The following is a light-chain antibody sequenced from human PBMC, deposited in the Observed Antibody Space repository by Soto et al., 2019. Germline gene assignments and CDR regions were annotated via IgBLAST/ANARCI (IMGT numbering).Light chain of an antibody. Sequence: QSVLTQPPSVSGAPGQRVTISCTGSSSNIGACYDVHWYQQLPGTAPKLLIYNNSNRPSGVPDRFSGSKSGTSASLAITGLQAEDEADYYCQSYDSSLSGSVFGGGTKLTVL. CDR1: SSNIGACYD. CDR3: QSYDSSLSGSV. CDR2: NNS. V-gene: IGLV1-40*01. J-gene: IGLJ3*02.